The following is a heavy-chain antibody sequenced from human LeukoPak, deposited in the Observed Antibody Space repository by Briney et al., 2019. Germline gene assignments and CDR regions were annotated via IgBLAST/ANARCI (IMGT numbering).Heavy chain of an antibody. Sequence: PGGSLRLSCAASGFTFSAFWMHWVRQAPGKGLVWVSRINSDGSSTTYADSVKGRFTVSRDNAKNTLYLQMDSLRAVDSAVYYCARGLVHDTSGYYSDYWGQGILSPSPQ. CDR1: GFTFSAFW. CDR3: ARGLVHDTSGYYSDY. CDR2: INSDGSST. J-gene: IGHJ4*02. V-gene: IGHV3-74*01. D-gene: IGHD3-22*01.